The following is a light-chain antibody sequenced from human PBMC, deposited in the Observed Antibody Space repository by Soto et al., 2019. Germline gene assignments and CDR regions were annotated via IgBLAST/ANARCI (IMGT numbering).Light chain of an antibody. CDR2: GAS. Sequence: EIVMTQSPATLSVSPGERGTLSCRASQSVSSNLAWYQQKPGQAPRLLIYGASTRATGIPARFSGSRSGTEFTLTISRLQSEDFAVYYCQQYNTWPWTFGQGTKVEIK. J-gene: IGKJ1*01. CDR1: QSVSSN. CDR3: QQYNTWPWT. V-gene: IGKV3-15*01.